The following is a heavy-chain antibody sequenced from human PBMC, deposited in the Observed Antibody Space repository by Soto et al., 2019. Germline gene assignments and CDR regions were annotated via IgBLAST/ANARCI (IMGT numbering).Heavy chain of an antibody. CDR2: VYYSGRS. J-gene: IGHJ6*03. D-gene: IGHD3-10*01. V-gene: IGHV4-59*12. Sequence: PSETHSLTSTVSGGYIGSYYWFWIRQSPGRGLEWIGYVYYSGRSNYNPSLESRVTISVDTSENQFSLKLNSVTAADTAVYYCARGARFGDRRYMDVWGKGTTVTVSS. CDR1: GGYIGSYY. CDR3: ARGARFGDRRYMDV.